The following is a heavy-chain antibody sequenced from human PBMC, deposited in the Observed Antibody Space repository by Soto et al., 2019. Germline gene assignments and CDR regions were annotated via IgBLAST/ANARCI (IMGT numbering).Heavy chain of an antibody. J-gene: IGHJ6*02. V-gene: IGHV5-51*01. CDR2: IYPGDSDI. Sequence: GESLKISCKGSVYTFTSYWIVWVRQMSGKGLEWMGSIYPGDSDIRYSPSFQGQVTISADKSISTAYLQWNSLTASDTAMYFCARHKGYCDSSSCYGMDVWGQGATVTVSS. D-gene: IGHD2-15*01. CDR3: ARHKGYCDSSSCYGMDV. CDR1: VYTFTSYW.